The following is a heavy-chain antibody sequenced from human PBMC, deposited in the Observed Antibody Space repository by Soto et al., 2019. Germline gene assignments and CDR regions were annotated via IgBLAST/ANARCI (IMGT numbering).Heavy chain of an antibody. CDR3: AMLIYPEAY. D-gene: IGHD3-10*02. CDR1: GFTFSHYV. CDR2: ISGSGSSV. Sequence: GGSRRLSCAASGFTFSHYVLSWVRQSPERGLEWVSSISGSGSSVYVADSVRGRFIMSXXXSXXTXSLXXNXXRAEDTAVYYCAMLIYPEAYWGQGTLVTVS. V-gene: IGHV3-23*01. J-gene: IGHJ4*02.